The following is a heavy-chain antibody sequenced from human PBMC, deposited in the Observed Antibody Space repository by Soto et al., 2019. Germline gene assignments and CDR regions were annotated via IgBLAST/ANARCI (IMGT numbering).Heavy chain of an antibody. V-gene: IGHV3-48*02. D-gene: IGHD5-18*01. Sequence: EVQLVESGGGLVQPGASMRLSCAASGFTFSSYSMNWVRQAPGKGLERVSYISSGSNTIDYADSVKGRFTISRDNAKNSLYLQMNSRRDEDTALYYCARVGYSSPFGYLGQGTLGTVSS. CDR3: ARVGYSSPFGY. CDR1: GFTFSSYS. CDR2: ISSGSNTI. J-gene: IGHJ4*02.